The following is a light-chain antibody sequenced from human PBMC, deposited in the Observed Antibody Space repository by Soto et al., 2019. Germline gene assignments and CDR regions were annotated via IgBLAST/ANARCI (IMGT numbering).Light chain of an antibody. CDR3: CSYAGTVAYV. CDR2: QVN. Sequence: QSALTQPASVSGSPGQSITISCAGTGSDVGAYNLVSWYQQHPGKAPKLLICQVNTRPSGISNSFSGSKSGDTASLTLSGLQADDEADYFGCSYAGTVAYVFGPGTKLTVL. V-gene: IGLV2-23*02. CDR1: GSDVGAYNL. J-gene: IGLJ1*01.